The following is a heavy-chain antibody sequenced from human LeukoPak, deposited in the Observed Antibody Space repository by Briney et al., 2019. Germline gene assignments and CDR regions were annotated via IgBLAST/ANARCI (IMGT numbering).Heavy chain of an antibody. V-gene: IGHV3-53*01. D-gene: IGHD2-2*01. CDR2: IYSGGST. J-gene: IGHJ6*03. CDR1: GFTVSSNY. Sequence: GGSLRLSCAASGFTVSSNYMSWVRQAPGKGLEWVSVIYSGGSTYYADSVKGRFTISRDNSKNTLYLQMNSLRAEDTAVYYCARDCIGYYCSSTSMDVWGKGTTVTVSS. CDR3: ARDCIGYYCSSTSMDV.